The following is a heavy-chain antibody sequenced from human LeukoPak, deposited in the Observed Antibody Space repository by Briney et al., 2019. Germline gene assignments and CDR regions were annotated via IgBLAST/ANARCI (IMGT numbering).Heavy chain of an antibody. V-gene: IGHV3-11*01. D-gene: IGHD2-21*01. J-gene: IGHJ4*02. CDR3: ARSPNYCGGDCFEH. CDR2: ISSSGGTI. Sequence: GGSLRLSCAASGFTFSDYYMSWLRQAPGKGLEWVSYISSSGGTIYYADSVKGRFTISRDNAKNSLYLQMNSLRAEDTAVYYCARSPNYCGGDCFEHWGQGTLVTVSS. CDR1: GFTFSDYY.